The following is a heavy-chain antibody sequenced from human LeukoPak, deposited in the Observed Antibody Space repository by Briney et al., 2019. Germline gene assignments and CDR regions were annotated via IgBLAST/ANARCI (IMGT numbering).Heavy chain of an antibody. Sequence: SVKVSCKASGGTFSSYAISWVRQAPGQGLEWMGGIIPIFGTANYAQKFQGRVTITADESTSTAYMELSSLRSKDTAVYYCARPALGQWHAFDIWGQGTMVTVSS. V-gene: IGHV1-69*13. D-gene: IGHD6-19*01. CDR3: ARPALGQWHAFDI. J-gene: IGHJ3*02. CDR1: GGTFSSYA. CDR2: IIPIFGTA.